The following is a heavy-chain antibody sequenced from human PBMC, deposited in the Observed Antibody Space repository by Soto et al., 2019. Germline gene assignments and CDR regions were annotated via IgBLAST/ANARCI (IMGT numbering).Heavy chain of an antibody. Sequence: SETLSLTCTVSGGSISSSSYYWGWIRQPPGKGLEWIGSIYYSGSTYYNPSLKSRVTISVDTSKNQFSLKLSSVTAADTAVYYCARRGVLEWLLHDAFDIWGQGTMVTVSS. V-gene: IGHV4-39*01. CDR1: GGSISSSSYY. CDR3: ARRGVLEWLLHDAFDI. CDR2: IYYSGST. D-gene: IGHD3-3*01. J-gene: IGHJ3*02.